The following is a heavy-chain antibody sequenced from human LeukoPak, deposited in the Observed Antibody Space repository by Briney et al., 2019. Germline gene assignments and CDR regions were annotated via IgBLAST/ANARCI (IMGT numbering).Heavy chain of an antibody. CDR1: GFTFSNYA. CDR2: ISGSGDSA. D-gene: IGHD3-22*01. V-gene: IGHV3-23*01. J-gene: IGHJ4*02. CDR3: AKDHSTGYYYFDY. Sequence: GGSLRLSCAASGFTFSNYAMSWVRQAPGKGLEWVSVISGSGDSAYYADSVGGRFTISRDNSKNTLYLQMNSLRAEDTAVYYCAKDHSTGYYYFDYWGQGTLVTVSS.